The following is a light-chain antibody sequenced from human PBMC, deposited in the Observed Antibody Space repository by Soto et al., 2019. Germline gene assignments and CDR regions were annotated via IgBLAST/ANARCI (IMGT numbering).Light chain of an antibody. CDR2: GAS. CDR1: QSVSSSY. Sequence: EIVLTQSPGTLSLSPGERATLSCRASQSVSSSYLAWYQQKPGQAPRLLIYGASSRATGIPDRFSGSGCGTDFTLTISRLEPEDFAVYFCQHYGNSPPFTFGQGTKVEIK. CDR3: QHYGNSPPFT. V-gene: IGKV3-20*01. J-gene: IGKJ2*01.